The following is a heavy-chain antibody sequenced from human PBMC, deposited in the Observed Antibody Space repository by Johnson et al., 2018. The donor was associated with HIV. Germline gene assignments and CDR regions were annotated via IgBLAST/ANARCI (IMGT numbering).Heavy chain of an antibody. CDR1: GFTFSSYG. CDR3: AKDLRITIFGVVPPHDAFDI. D-gene: IGHD3-3*01. CDR2: IWYDGSNK. Sequence: QVQLVESGGGVVQPGRSLRLSCAASGFTFSSYGMHWVRQAPGKGLEWVAVIWYDGSNKYYADSVKGRFTLSSDNSKNTLYLQMNSLRAEDTAVYYCAKDLRITIFGVVPPHDAFDIWGQGTMVTVSS. V-gene: IGHV3-33*06. J-gene: IGHJ3*02.